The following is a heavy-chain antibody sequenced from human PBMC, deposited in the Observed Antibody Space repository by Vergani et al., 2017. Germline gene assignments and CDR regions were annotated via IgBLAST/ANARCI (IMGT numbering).Heavy chain of an antibody. V-gene: IGHV4-4*07. J-gene: IGHJ6*02. CDR1: GGSISSYY. D-gene: IGHD3-3*01. CDR2: NYTSGST. CDR3: ARDEPLLEWLYPSYYYGMDV. Sequence: QVHLQEPGPGLVKPSETLSPTFTVPGGSISSYYWSWFRQPAGKGLGWIGRNYTSGSTNYNPSLKSRVTMSLDTSKNQFSLKLSSVTAADTPVYYCARDEPLLEWLYPSYYYGMDVWDQGTTVTVS.